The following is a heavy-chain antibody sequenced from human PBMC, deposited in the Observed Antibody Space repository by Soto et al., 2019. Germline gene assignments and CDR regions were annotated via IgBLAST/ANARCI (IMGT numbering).Heavy chain of an antibody. CDR1: GFTFSIYA. Sequence: EVQLLESGGGLVQPGESLRLSCAASGFTFSIYAMMWVRQPPGKGQEWVAGMTGSGGDIRYADSVKGRFTISKDNSKNTLYLQMNSLRDEDTAMYYCAKDAVYGDGLWLAANWGQGTLVTVSS. V-gene: IGHV3-23*01. CDR3: AKDAVYGDGLWLAAN. D-gene: IGHD2-21*02. J-gene: IGHJ4*02. CDR2: MTGSGGDI.